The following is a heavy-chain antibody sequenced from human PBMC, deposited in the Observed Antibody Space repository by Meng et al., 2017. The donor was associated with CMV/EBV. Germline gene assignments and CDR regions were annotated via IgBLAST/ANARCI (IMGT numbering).Heavy chain of an antibody. D-gene: IGHD3-3*01. CDR1: GFTFSSYA. Sequence: GESLKISCAASGFTFSSYAIHWVRQAPGKGLEWVAVISYDGSNKYYADSVNGRFTISRDNSKNTLYLQMNSLRAEDTAVYYCARDRDFGVVIGANWYFDLWGRGTLVTVSS. V-gene: IGHV3-30*04. CDR3: ARDRDFGVVIGANWYFDL. J-gene: IGHJ2*01. CDR2: ISYDGSNK.